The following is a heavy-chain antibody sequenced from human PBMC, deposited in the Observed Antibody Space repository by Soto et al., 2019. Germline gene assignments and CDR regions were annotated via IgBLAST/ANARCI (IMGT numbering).Heavy chain of an antibody. CDR3: ARDWESSIPTWAFGGD. Sequence: QVQLVQSGAEVKKPGSSVKVSCKASGGTFSPYTITWVRQAPGQGLEWMGRIIPMFDITNYALKFQDRVTITADRXXXXXXXXXXXXXXXXSAVYFCARDWESSIPTWAFGGDWGQGTLVTVSS. CDR2: IIPMFDIT. J-gene: IGHJ4*02. D-gene: IGHD3-10*01. V-gene: IGHV1-69*02. CDR1: GGTFSPYT.